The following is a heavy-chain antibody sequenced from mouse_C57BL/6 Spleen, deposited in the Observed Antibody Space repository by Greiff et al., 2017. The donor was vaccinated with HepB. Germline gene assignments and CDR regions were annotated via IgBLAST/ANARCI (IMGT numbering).Heavy chain of an antibody. CDR3: ARYYYSNYGFAY. CDR1: GYTFTSYW. CDR2: IYPSDSET. Sequence: QVQLQQPGAELVRPGSSVKLSCKASGYTFTSYWMDWVKQRPGQGLEWIGNIYPSDSETHYNQKFKDKATLTVDKSSSTAYMQLSSLTSEDSAVYYCARYYYSNYGFAYWGQGTLVTVSA. J-gene: IGHJ3*01. D-gene: IGHD2-5*01. V-gene: IGHV1-61*01.